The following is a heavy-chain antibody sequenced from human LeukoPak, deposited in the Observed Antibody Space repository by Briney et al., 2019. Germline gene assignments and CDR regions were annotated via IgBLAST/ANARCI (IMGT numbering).Heavy chain of an antibody. CDR1: GGSISSSY. CDR2: IFTSATT. J-gene: IGHJ5*02. V-gene: IGHV4-4*07. D-gene: IGHD6-19*01. Sequence: SETLSLTCTVSGGSISSSYWSWIRQPAGKGLEWIGRIFTSATTEYNPSLKSRVTMSVDTSKNQFSLKLTSVTAADTAVYYCARDFGFGSAWGQGALVTVSS. CDR3: ARDFGFGSA.